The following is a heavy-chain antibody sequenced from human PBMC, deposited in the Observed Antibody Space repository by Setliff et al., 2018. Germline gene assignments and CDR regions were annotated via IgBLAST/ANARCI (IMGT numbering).Heavy chain of an antibody. CDR3: ARVAGGDWKKRGMDV. Sequence: SETLSLTCAVYGGSFSTYYWIWIRQPPGKGLEWVGEINHSGSTNYNPSLKSRVPISVDTSKNQFSLKLSSVTAADTAVYYCARVAGGDWKKRGMDVWGQGTTVTVSS. J-gene: IGHJ6*02. CDR2: INHSGST. V-gene: IGHV4-34*01. D-gene: IGHD1-1*01. CDR1: GGSFSTYY.